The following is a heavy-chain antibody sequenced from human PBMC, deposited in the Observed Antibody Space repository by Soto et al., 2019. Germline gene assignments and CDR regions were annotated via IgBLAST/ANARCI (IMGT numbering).Heavy chain of an antibody. CDR2: ISSSSSYI. CDR1: GFTFSSYS. J-gene: IGHJ6*02. Sequence: KPGGSLRLSCAASGFTFSSYSMNWVRQAPGKGLEWVSSISSSSSYIYYADSVKGRFTISRDNAKNSLYLQMNSLRAEDTAVYYCARSRGYNSYYYYGMDVWGQGTTFTVS. CDR3: ARSRGYNSYYYYGMDV. D-gene: IGHD5-18*01. V-gene: IGHV3-21*01.